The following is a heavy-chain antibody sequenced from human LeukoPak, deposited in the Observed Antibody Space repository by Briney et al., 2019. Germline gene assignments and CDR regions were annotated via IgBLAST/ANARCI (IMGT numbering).Heavy chain of an antibody. CDR3: ARDRVVVVPAAPEQTLFDP. D-gene: IGHD2-2*01. J-gene: IGHJ5*02. V-gene: IGHV4-39*07. CDR2: IYYSGST. CDR1: GGSISSSSYY. Sequence: SETLSLTCTVSGGSISSSSYYWGWIRQPPGKGLEWIGSIYYSGSTYYNPSLKSRVTISVDTSKNQFSLKLSSVTAADTAVYCCARDRVVVVPAAPEQTLFDPWGQGTLVTVSS.